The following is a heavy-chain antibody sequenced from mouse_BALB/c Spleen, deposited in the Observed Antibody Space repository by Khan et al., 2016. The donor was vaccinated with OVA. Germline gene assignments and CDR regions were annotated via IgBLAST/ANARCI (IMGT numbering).Heavy chain of an antibody. CDR3: ARWGGYYYAMDY. Sequence: EVQLVESGPGLVKPSQSLSLTCTVTGYSITSDYAWNWIRQFPGNKLEWMGYISYSGSTSYNPSLKSRISITRDTSKNQFFLQLNSVTTEDTATYYCARWGGYYYAMDYWGQGPSVTVSS. CDR2: ISYSGST. J-gene: IGHJ4*01. D-gene: IGHD2-2*01. V-gene: IGHV3-2*02. CDR1: GYSITSDYA.